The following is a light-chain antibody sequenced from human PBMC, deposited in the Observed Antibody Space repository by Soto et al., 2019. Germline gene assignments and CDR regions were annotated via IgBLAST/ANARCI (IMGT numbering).Light chain of an antibody. Sequence: QSVLTQPPSASGTPGQRVTISCSGSSSNIGSNNVNWYQKLPGTAPKLLMFSNNQRPSGVPDRFSGSKSGSSASLAISGLQSEDEAYYYCAAWDDSLNGRYVFGTGTKVTVL. CDR2: SNN. J-gene: IGLJ1*01. CDR1: SSNIGSNN. V-gene: IGLV1-44*01. CDR3: AAWDDSLNGRYV.